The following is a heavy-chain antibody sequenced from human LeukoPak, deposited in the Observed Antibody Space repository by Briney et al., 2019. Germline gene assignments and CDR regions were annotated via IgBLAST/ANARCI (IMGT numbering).Heavy chain of an antibody. CDR3: ARRGTYYYDSSGYSGNYYMDV. Sequence: SETLSLTCTVSGGSISSYYWSWIRQPPGKGLEWIGYIYYSGSTNYNPPLRSRVTMSVDTSKNQFSLKLSSVTAADTAVYYCARRGTYYYDSSGYSGNYYMDVWGKGTTVTISS. J-gene: IGHJ6*03. CDR2: IYYSGST. V-gene: IGHV4-59*01. D-gene: IGHD3-22*01. CDR1: GGSISSYY.